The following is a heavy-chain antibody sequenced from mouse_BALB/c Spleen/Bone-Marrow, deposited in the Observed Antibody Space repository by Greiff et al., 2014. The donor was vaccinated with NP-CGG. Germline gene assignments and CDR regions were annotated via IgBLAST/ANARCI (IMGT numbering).Heavy chain of an antibody. CDR2: IWAGGST. J-gene: IGHJ4*01. CDR3: ARVPLFRYGSSYGMDY. D-gene: IGHD1-1*01. V-gene: IGHV2-9*02. Sequence: QVQLQQSGPGLVAPSQSLSITCTVSGFSLTSYGVHWVRRPPGKGLEWLGVIWAGGSTNYNSALMSRLSISKDNSKSQVFLKMNSLQTDDTAMYCCARVPLFRYGSSYGMDYWGQGTSVTVSS. CDR1: GFSLTSYG.